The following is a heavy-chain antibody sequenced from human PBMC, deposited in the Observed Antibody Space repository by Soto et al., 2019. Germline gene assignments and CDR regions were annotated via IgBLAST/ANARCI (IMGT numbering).Heavy chain of an antibody. CDR1: GFTFSSYA. Sequence: GGSLRLSCAASGFTFSSYAMSWVRQAPGKGLEWVSAISGSGGSTYYADSVKGRFTISRDNSKNTLYLQMNSLRAEDTAVYYCAKETAKYDSSGYYYVDYFDYWGQGTLVTV. CDR3: AKETAKYDSSGYYYVDYFDY. V-gene: IGHV3-23*01. J-gene: IGHJ4*02. CDR2: ISGSGGST. D-gene: IGHD3-22*01.